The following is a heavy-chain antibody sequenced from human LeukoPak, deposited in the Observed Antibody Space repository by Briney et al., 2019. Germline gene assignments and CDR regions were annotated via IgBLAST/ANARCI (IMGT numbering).Heavy chain of an antibody. D-gene: IGHD2-15*01. J-gene: IGHJ4*02. CDR3: ARDSDIVVAVAATQTWYY. V-gene: IGHV1-18*01. CDR2: ISAYNGNT. Sequence: ASVKVSCKASGGTFSSYAISWVRQAPGQGLEWMGWISAYNGNTNYAQKLQGRVTMTTDTSTSTAYMELRSLRSDDTAVYYCARDSDIVVAVAATQTWYYWGQGTLVTVSS. CDR1: GGTFSSYA.